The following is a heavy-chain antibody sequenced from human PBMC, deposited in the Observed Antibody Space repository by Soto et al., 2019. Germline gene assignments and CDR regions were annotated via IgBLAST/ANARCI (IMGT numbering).Heavy chain of an antibody. V-gene: IGHV3-9*01. D-gene: IGHD2-15*01. J-gene: IGHJ3*02. Sequence: GGSLRLSCAASGFTFDDYAMHWVRQAPGKGLEWVSGISWNSGSIGYADSVKGRFTISRDNAKNSLYLQMNSLRAEDTALYYCAKGFLVAATPASDAFDIWGQGTMVTVSS. CDR3: AKGFLVAATPASDAFDI. CDR1: GFTFDDYA. CDR2: ISWNSGSI.